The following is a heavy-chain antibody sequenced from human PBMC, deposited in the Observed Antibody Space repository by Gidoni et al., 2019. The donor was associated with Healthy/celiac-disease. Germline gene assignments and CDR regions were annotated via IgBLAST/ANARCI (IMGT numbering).Heavy chain of an antibody. CDR3: ASRGDDYVWGSYRPTGWFDP. J-gene: IGHJ5*02. CDR1: GGSFSGYY. V-gene: IGHV4-34*01. Sequence: QVQLQQWGAGLLKPSETLSLTCAVYGGSFSGYYWSWLRQPPGKGLEWIGEINHSGSTNYNPSLKSRVTISVDTSKNQFSLKLSSVTAADTAVYYCASRGDDYVWGSYRPTGWFDPWGQGTLVTVSS. CDR2: INHSGST. D-gene: IGHD3-16*02.